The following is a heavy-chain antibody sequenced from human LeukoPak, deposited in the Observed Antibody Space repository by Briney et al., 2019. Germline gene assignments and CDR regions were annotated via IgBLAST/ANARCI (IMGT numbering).Heavy chain of an antibody. Sequence: GGSLKISCKGSGYHFTSYWIGWGRPVPGKGLEWMGIIYPGDSDTRYSPSFQGQVTISADKSISTAYLQWSSLKASDTAMYYCARRDTSGYYFFDYWGQGTLVTVSS. CDR2: IYPGDSDT. V-gene: IGHV5-51*01. CDR3: ARRDTSGYYFFDY. CDR1: GYHFTSYW. J-gene: IGHJ4*02. D-gene: IGHD3-22*01.